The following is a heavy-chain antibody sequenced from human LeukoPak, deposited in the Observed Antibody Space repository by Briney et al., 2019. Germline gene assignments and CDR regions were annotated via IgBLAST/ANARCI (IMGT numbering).Heavy chain of an antibody. CDR1: GFTFRHYY. D-gene: IGHD1-26*01. J-gene: IGHJ4*02. Sequence: GGSLRLSCAASGFTFRHYYMTWIRQAPGKGLEWVAYISASGDTIYYGASVRGRFTISRDNSKNSLYLDMNTLRAEDTAVYYCARDPSWEILSYFDYWGQGTLVTVSS. V-gene: IGHV3-11*04. CDR2: ISASGDTI. CDR3: ARDPSWEILSYFDY.